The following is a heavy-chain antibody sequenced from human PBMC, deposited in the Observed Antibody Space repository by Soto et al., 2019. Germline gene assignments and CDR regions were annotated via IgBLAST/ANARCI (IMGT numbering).Heavy chain of an antibody. Sequence: PGESLKISCKASGYIIKNYWIGWVRQMPGQGLEWMGIIFPDDSDTRYSPSFQGHVTISVDKSISTAYVQWSSLKASDSAIYYCFRGGVTSRTLDYWGQGTLVTVSS. V-gene: IGHV5-51*01. CDR3: FRGGVTSRTLDY. CDR2: IFPDDSDT. D-gene: IGHD3-16*01. CDR1: GYIIKNYW. J-gene: IGHJ4*02.